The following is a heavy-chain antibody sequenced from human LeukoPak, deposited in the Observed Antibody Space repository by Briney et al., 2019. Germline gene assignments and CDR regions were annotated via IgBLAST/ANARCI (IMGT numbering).Heavy chain of an antibody. CDR1: GGSISSSSYY. J-gene: IGHJ4*02. V-gene: IGHV4-39*01. CDR3: ARVPTVTFFDY. D-gene: IGHD4-17*01. Sequence: SETLSPTCTVSGGSISSSSYYWGWIRQSPGKGLDWIGSLYNTGSTFYNPSLESRVTISVDTSKNQFSLKLSSVTAADTAVYYCARVPTVTFFDYWGQGTLVTVSS. CDR2: LYNTGST.